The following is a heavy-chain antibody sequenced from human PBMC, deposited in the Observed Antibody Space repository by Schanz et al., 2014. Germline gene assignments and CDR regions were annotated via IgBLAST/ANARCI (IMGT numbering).Heavy chain of an antibody. J-gene: IGHJ4*02. CDR1: GFTFSTYA. Sequence: EVQLVESGGGLVQPGGSLRLSCATSGFTFSTYAMSWVRQAPGKGLEWVSGISGSGVITYYEDSVKGRFTISRDNSKNTLYLQLNSLRAGDTAVYYCVRDTDYHFDYWGQGTLVTVSS. V-gene: IGHV3-23*04. D-gene: IGHD4-17*01. CDR2: ISGSGVIT. CDR3: VRDTDYHFDY.